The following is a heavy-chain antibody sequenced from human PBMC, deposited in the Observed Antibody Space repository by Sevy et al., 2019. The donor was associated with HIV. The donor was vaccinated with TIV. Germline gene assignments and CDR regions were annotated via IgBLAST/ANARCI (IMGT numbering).Heavy chain of an antibody. Sequence: GGSLRLSCAASGFTFSSYGMHWVRQAPGKGLEWVAVIWYDVSNKYYADSVKGRFTISRDNSKNTLYLQMNSLRAEDTAVYYCARCPDYGGNSGYFQHWGQGTLVTVSS. CDR1: GFTFSSYG. CDR3: ARCPDYGGNSGYFQH. J-gene: IGHJ1*01. D-gene: IGHD4-17*01. CDR2: IWYDVSNK. V-gene: IGHV3-33*01.